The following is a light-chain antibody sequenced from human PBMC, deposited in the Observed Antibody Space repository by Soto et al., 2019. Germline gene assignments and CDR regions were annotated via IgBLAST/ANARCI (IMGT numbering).Light chain of an antibody. CDR3: CSYAGSNTLV. CDR2: DVS. Sequence: QSALTQPRSVSGSPEQSVTISCTGTNSDVGGYNYVSWYQQHPDKAPKVMIYDVSKRPSGVPDRFSGSKSGNTASLTISGLQAEDEADYYCCSYAGSNTLVFGGGTKLTVL. CDR1: NSDVGGYNY. J-gene: IGLJ2*01. V-gene: IGLV2-11*01.